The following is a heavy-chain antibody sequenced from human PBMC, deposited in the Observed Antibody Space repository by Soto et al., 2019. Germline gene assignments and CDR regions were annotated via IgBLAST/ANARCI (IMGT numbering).Heavy chain of an antibody. V-gene: IGHV3-11*01. Sequence: QVPLVESGGGLVKPGGSLRLSCAASGFTLSDYFISWVRQAPGKGLEWVSYTTSSETTTYYADSVKGRFTISRDNAKNLLFLQMSSLRAEDTAVYYCAREGYFYGLDVWGQGTTVTVSS. CDR3: AREGYFYGLDV. CDR1: GFTLSDYF. CDR2: TTSSETTT. J-gene: IGHJ6*02.